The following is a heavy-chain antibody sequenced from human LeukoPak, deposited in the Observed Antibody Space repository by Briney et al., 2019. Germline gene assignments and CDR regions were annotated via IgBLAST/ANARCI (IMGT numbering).Heavy chain of an antibody. Sequence: ASVKVSCKAAGYTFTGYYMHWVRQAPGQGLEWMGWINPNSGGTKYAQMFQGRVTMARDTSISTVYMELNSLRSDDTAVYYCARDSSGGPWYYFDYWGQGTLVTVSS. CDR1: GYTFTGYY. CDR3: ARDSSGGPWYYFDY. J-gene: IGHJ4*02. V-gene: IGHV1-2*02. D-gene: IGHD6-19*01. CDR2: INPNSGGT.